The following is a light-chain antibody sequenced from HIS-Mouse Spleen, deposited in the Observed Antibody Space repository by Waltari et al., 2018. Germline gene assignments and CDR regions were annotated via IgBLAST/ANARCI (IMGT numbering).Light chain of an antibody. CDR1: SSDVGSYNL. J-gene: IGLJ3*02. Sequence: QSALTQPASVSGSPGQSITISCTGPSSDVGSYNLFPWYQQHPGKAPKLMIYEGSKRPSGVSNRFSGSKSGNTASLTISGLQAEDEADYYCCSYAGSSTLVFGGGTKLTVL. V-gene: IGLV2-23*01. CDR2: EGS. CDR3: CSYAGSSTLV.